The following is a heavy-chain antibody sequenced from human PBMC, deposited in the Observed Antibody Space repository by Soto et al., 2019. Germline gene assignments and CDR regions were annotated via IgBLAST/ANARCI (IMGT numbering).Heavy chain of an antibody. D-gene: IGHD6-19*01. J-gene: IGHJ4*02. V-gene: IGHV4-34*01. CDR3: ARVTLYSSGWIRPYYFDY. CDR2: INHSGST. CDR1: GGSFSGYY. Sequence: SETLSLTCAVYGGSFSGYYWSWIRQPPGKGLEWIGEINHSGSTNYNPSLKSRVTISVDTSKNQFSLKLSSVTAADTAVYYCARVTLYSSGWIRPYYFDYWGQGTLVTVSS.